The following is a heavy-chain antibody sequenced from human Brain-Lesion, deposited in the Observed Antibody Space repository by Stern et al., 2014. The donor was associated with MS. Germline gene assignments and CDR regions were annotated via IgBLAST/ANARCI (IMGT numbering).Heavy chain of an antibody. V-gene: IGHV3-7*01. CDR3: ARIDRGNYDFWSGYYDYWFDH. CDR1: GFTFSDYW. Sequence: EVQLVESGGDLVQPGGSLRLSCVASGFTFSDYWLTWVRQAPGKGLQWVANINQDGSDKNYVDSVKGRFTISRDNAKNSLYLQMNSLRVDDTAVYYCARIDRGNYDFWSGYYDYWFDHWGQGTLVTVSS. D-gene: IGHD3-3*01. J-gene: IGHJ5*02. CDR2: INQDGSDK.